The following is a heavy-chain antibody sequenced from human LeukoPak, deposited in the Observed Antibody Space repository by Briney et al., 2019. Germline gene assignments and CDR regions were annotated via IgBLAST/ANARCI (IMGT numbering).Heavy chain of an antibody. J-gene: IGHJ4*02. CDR1: GYTFTSYD. Sequence: ASVKVSCKASGYTFTSYDINWVRQATGQGPEWMGWMNPNSGNTGYAQKFQGRVTMTRNTSISTAYMELSSLRSEDTAVYYCARGHKVRGVMIGYWGQGTLVTVSS. CDR3: ARGHKVRGVMIGY. D-gene: IGHD3-10*01. V-gene: IGHV1-8*01. CDR2: MNPNSGNT.